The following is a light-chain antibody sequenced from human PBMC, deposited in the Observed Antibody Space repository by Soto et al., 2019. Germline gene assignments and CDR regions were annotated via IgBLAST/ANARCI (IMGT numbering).Light chain of an antibody. Sequence: DIQMTQSPSSLCASVGDRVTITCRASQRISSYLNWYQQKPGKAPKLLIYAASSLQSGVPSRFSGSGSGTDFTLTISSLQPEDFAAYYCQQSYSTPYTFGQGTKLEIK. V-gene: IGKV1-39*01. CDR2: AAS. CDR3: QQSYSTPYT. J-gene: IGKJ2*01. CDR1: QRISSY.